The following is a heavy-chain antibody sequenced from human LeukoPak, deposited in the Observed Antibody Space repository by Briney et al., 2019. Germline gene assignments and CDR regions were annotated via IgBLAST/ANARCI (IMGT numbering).Heavy chain of an antibody. CDR1: GGSMSSYY. V-gene: IGHV4-59*01. CDR2: VHYSGST. J-gene: IGHJ4*02. CDR3: ARVDHYYDSSGYFLNFDY. Sequence: SETLSLTCTVSGGSMSSYYWSWIRQPPGKGLEWIGYVHYSGSTNYNPSLKSRVTISVDTSKNQFSLKLSSVTAADTAVYYCARVDHYYDSSGYFLNFDYWGQGTLVTVSS. D-gene: IGHD3-22*01.